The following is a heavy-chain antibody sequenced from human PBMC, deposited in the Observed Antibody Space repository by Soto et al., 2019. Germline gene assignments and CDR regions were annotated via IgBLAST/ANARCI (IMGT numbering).Heavy chain of an antibody. CDR1: GFTFSSYS. Sequence: EVQLVESGGGLVKPGGSLRLSCAASGFTFSSYSMNWVRQAPGKGLEWVSSISSSSSYIYYADSVKGRFTISRDNAKNSLYLQMNSLRAEDTAVYYCASERYCISTSCYAPSSWFDPWGQGTLVTVSS. J-gene: IGHJ5*02. V-gene: IGHV3-21*01. D-gene: IGHD2-2*01. CDR2: ISSSSSYI. CDR3: ASERYCISTSCYAPSSWFDP.